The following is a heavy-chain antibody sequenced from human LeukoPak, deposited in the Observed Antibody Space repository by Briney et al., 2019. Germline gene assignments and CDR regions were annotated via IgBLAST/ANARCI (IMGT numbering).Heavy chain of an antibody. D-gene: IGHD3-10*01. CDR1: GFTFSSYG. Sequence: GGSLRLSCAASGFTFSSYGIHWVRQAPGKGLEWVTFIRYDGSTKYYADSVKGRFTISRDNAKNSLYLQMNSLRAEDTAVYYCAKSPYFYNSGRSVDVWGKGTTVTVSS. J-gene: IGHJ6*04. CDR2: IRYDGSTK. V-gene: IGHV3-30*02. CDR3: AKSPYFYNSGRSVDV.